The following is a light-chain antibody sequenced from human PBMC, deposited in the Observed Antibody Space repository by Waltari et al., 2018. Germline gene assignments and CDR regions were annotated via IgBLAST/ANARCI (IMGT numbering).Light chain of an antibody. V-gene: IGLV2-23*02. CDR3: CSYAGSSTFVV. CDR1: SSDVGSYNL. J-gene: IGLJ2*01. CDR2: EVT. Sequence: QSALTQPASVSGSPGQSITISCTGTSSDVGSYNLVSWYQQHPGKVPQLMIYEVTKRPSGVSTRFSGSKSGNTASLTISGLQAEDEGDYYCCSYAGSSTFVVFGGGTKLTVL.